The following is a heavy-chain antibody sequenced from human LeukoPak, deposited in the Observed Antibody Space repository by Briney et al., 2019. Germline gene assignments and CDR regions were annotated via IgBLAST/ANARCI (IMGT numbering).Heavy chain of an antibody. CDR2: ISSSSSTI. V-gene: IGHV3-48*01. Sequence: GGSLRLSCAASGFTFSSYSMNWVRQAPGKGLEWVSYISSSSSTIYYADSVKGRFTISRDNAKNSLYLQMNSLRAEDTAVYYCARGNPISGSPPFDYWGQGTLVTVSS. D-gene: IGHD3-22*01. CDR1: GFTFSSYS. CDR3: ARGNPISGSPPFDY. J-gene: IGHJ4*02.